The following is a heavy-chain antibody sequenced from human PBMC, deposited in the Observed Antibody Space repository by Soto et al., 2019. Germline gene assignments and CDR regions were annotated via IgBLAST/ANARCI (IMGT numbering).Heavy chain of an antibody. CDR3: VRGHNWRDEASDY. Sequence: QVQLVESGGGVVQPGRSLRLSCAASGFMFTNHGMHWVRQAPGKGLESVAVIWSDGNKRYYADSVKGRFTVSRDTSKNTLYLQVNNLRPDDTAVYYCVRGHNWRDEASDYWGQGTLVTVAS. CDR2: IWSDGNKR. V-gene: IGHV3-33*01. CDR1: GFMFTNHG. D-gene: IGHD1-1*01. J-gene: IGHJ4*02.